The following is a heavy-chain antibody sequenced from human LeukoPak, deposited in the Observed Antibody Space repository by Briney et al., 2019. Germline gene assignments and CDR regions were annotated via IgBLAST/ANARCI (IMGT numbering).Heavy chain of an antibody. CDR3: ARGKNYDFWSGSNVMADYYYYMDV. V-gene: IGHV4-34*01. Sequence: SETLSLTCAVYGGSFSGYYWSWIRQPPGKGLEWMGEINHSGSTNYNPSLKSRVTISVDTSKNQFSLRLSSVTAADTAVYYCARGKNYDFWSGSNVMADYYYYMDVWGKGTTVTVSS. D-gene: IGHD3-3*01. CDR1: GGSFSGYY. CDR2: INHSGST. J-gene: IGHJ6*03.